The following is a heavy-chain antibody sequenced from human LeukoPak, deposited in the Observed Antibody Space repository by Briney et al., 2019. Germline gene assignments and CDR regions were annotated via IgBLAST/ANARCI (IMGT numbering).Heavy chain of an antibody. V-gene: IGHV4-31*03. Sequence: TLTLNCTVSGDSISRGGYYWSWIAQHPRKSLEWIGYIYYSGSTYYNPSLKSRVTISVDTSKNQFSLKLSSVTAADTAVYYCARGDYDLNWFDPWGQGNLVTVSS. J-gene: IGHJ5*02. CDR1: GDSISRGGYY. CDR2: IYYSGST. CDR3: ARGDYDLNWFDP. D-gene: IGHD3-22*01.